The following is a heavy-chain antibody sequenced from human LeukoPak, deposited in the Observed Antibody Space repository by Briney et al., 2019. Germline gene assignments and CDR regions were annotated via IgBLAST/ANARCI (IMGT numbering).Heavy chain of an antibody. CDR2: MNPNSGNT. V-gene: IGHV1-8*01. D-gene: IGHD5-12*01. Sequence: ASVKVSCKASGYTFTSYDINWVRQATGQGLEWIGWMNPNSGNTGYAQKFQGRVTMTRNTSISTAYMELSSLRSEDTAVYYCARSQSWGVATNDYWGQGTLLTVSS. CDR3: ARSQSWGVATNDY. J-gene: IGHJ4*02. CDR1: GYTFTSYD.